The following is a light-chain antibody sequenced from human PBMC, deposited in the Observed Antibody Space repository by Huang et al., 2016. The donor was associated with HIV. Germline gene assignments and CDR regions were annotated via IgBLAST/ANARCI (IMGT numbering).Light chain of an antibody. CDR2: SAS. J-gene: IGKJ5*01. CDR1: QSISTY. V-gene: IGKV1-39*01. CDR3: QQSYSALSS. Sequence: IQMTQSPTSLSASVGDRVSITCRASQSISTYLHWYQQKPGKAPKLLISSASSLHSGVPSRFSGSGSGTDFTLTIKGLQLDDFATYYCQQSYSALSSFGPGTRL.